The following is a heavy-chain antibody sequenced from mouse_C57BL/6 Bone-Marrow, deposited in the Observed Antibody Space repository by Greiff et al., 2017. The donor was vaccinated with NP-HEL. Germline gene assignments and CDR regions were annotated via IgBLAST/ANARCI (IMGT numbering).Heavy chain of an antibody. D-gene: IGHD1-1*01. J-gene: IGHJ2*01. Sequence: VQLQESGPELVKPGASVKISCEASGYAFSSSWMNWVKQRPGKGLEWIGRIYPGDGDTNYNGKFKGKATLTADKSSSTAYMQLSSLTSEDSAVYFCAYYYGSSYAFDYWGQGTTLTVSS. CDR3: AYYYGSSYAFDY. V-gene: IGHV1-82*01. CDR1: GYAFSSSW. CDR2: IYPGDGDT.